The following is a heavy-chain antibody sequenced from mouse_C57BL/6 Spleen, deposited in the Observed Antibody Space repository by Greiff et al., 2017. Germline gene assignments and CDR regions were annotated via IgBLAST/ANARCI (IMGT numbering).Heavy chain of an antibody. CDR2: IYPRSGNT. CDR3: ARHYYYAMDY. CDR1: GYTFTSYG. Sequence: VQLQESGAELARPGASVKLSCKASGYTFTSYGISWVKQRTGQGLEWIGEIYPRSGNTYYNEKFKGKATLTADKSSSTAYMELRSLTSEDSAVYFCARHYYYAMDYWGQGTSVTVSS. J-gene: IGHJ4*01. V-gene: IGHV1-81*01.